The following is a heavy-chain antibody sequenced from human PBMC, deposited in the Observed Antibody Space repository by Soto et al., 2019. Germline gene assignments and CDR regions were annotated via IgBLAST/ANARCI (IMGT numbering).Heavy chain of an antibody. CDR1: GYTFTSYY. D-gene: IGHD6-19*01. J-gene: IGHJ4*02. Sequence: ASVKVSCKASGYTFTSYYMDWVRKAPGQGLEWMGIINPSGGSTSYAQKFQGRVTMTRDTSTSTVYMELSSLRSEDTAVYYCARHGSGWYGIDYWGQGTLVTVSS. CDR2: INPSGGST. V-gene: IGHV1-46*01. CDR3: ARHGSGWYGIDY.